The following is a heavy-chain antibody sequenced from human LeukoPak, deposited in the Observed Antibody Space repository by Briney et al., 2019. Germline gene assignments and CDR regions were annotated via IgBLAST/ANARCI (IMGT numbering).Heavy chain of an antibody. CDR2: IIPILGIA. J-gene: IGHJ6*02. CDR1: GGTFSSYA. V-gene: IGHV1-69*04. D-gene: IGHD4-23*01. Sequence: SVKVSCKASGGTFSSYAISWVRQAPGQGLEWMGRIIPILGIANYAQKFQGRVTITADKSTSTAYMELSSLRSEDTAVYYCARAGTVVTFYYYYGMDVWGQGTTATVSS. CDR3: ARAGTVVTFYYYYGMDV.